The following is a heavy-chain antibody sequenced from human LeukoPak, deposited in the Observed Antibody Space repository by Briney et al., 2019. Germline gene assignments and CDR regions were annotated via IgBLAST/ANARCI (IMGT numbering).Heavy chain of an antibody. CDR3: AKDLGVTMVRDASYGMDV. CDR2: ISYDGSDK. J-gene: IGHJ6*04. D-gene: IGHD3-10*01. CDR1: GFTFSSYG. V-gene: IGHV3-30*18. Sequence: GGSLRLSCAASGFTFSSYGMHWVRQAPGKGLEWVAVISYDGSDKYYADSVKGRFTISRDNSKNTLYLQMNSLRAEDTAVYYCAKDLGVTMVRDASYGMDVWGKGTTVTVSS.